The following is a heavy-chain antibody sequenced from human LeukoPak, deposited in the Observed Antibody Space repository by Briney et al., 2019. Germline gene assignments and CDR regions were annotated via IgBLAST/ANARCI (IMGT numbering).Heavy chain of an antibody. CDR1: GFTFSSYA. CDR2: IRYDGSNK. J-gene: IGHJ5*02. V-gene: IGHV3-30*02. Sequence: GGSLRLSCAASGFTFSSYAMHWVRQAPGKGLEWVAFIRYDGSNKYYADSVKGRFTISRDNSKNTLYLQMNSLRAEDTAVYYCARDNRRYCSSTSCLNWFDPWGQGTLVTVSS. CDR3: ARDNRRYCSSTSCLNWFDP. D-gene: IGHD2-2*01.